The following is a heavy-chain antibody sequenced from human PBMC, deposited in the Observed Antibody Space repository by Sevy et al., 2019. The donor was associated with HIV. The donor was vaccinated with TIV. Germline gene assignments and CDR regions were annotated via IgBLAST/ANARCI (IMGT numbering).Heavy chain of an antibody. J-gene: IGHJ4*02. CDR3: AGANAVTTRGDYFDS. D-gene: IGHD4-17*01. CDR2: ITPFFGTS. V-gene: IGHV1-69*13. CDR1: GGTFSNYG. Sequence: ASVKVSCKPSGGTFSNYGINWVRQAPGQGLEWMGGITPFFGTSRYAEKFQGRLTITSDESTSAAHMELNSLTSEDTAIYYCAGANAVTTRGDYFDSWGQGTLVTVSS.